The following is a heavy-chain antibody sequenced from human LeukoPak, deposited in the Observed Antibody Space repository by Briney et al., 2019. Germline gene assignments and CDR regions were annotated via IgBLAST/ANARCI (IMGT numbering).Heavy chain of an antibody. Sequence: GGSLRLSCAASGFTFSSYAMHWVRQAPGKGLEWVAVISYDGGNTYYADSVKGRFTISRDNSKNTLYLQMNSLRPEDTAVYYCAKDLGGIHYFDYWGQEPWSPSPQ. V-gene: IGHV3-30*18. CDR1: GFTFSSYA. J-gene: IGHJ4*01. CDR2: ISYDGGNT. CDR3: AKDLGGIHYFDY.